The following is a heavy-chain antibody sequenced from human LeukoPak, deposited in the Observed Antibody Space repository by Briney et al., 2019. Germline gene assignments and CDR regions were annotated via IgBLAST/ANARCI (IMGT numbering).Heavy chain of an antibody. CDR1: GDSMSGYY. J-gene: IGHJ5*02. D-gene: IGHD3-10*01. CDR3: ARRNTYYYGSGRKGGNWFDP. Sequence: PSETLSLTCTVYGDSMSGYYWSWIRQPPGKGLEWIGEINHSGSTNYNPSLKSRVTISVDTSKNQFSLKLSSVTAADTAVYYCARRNTYYYGSGRKGGNWFDPWGQGTLVTVSS. V-gene: IGHV4-34*01. CDR2: INHSGST.